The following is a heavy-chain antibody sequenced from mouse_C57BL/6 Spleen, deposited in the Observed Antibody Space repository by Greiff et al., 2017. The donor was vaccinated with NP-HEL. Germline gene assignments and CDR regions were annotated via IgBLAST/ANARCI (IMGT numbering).Heavy chain of an antibody. V-gene: IGHV5-12*01. J-gene: IGHJ2*01. CDR2: ISNGGGST. Sequence: EVKLMESGGGLVQPGGSLKLSCAASGFTFSDYYMYWVRQTPEKRLEWVAYISNGGGSTYYPDTVKGRFTISRDNAKNTLYLQMSRLKSEDTAMYYCARDYYGSSLYFDYWGQGTTLTVSS. CDR3: ARDYYGSSLYFDY. CDR1: GFTFSDYY. D-gene: IGHD1-1*01.